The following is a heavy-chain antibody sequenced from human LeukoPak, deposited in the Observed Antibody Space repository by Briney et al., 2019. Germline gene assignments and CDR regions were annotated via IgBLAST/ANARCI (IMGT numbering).Heavy chain of an antibody. CDR2: INPNSGDT. D-gene: IGHD4-11*01. V-gene: IGHV1-2*05. CDR1: GYIFTYYY. Sequence: GASVTVSCKASGYIFTYYYIHWVRHAPGQGPEWMGRINPNSGDTDSAQKFQGRVTMTRVTSITTVYMEMRRLTSDDTDVYYGARVAYGNNATPFDHWGQGTLVIVSS. CDR3: ARVAYGNNATPFDH. J-gene: IGHJ4*02.